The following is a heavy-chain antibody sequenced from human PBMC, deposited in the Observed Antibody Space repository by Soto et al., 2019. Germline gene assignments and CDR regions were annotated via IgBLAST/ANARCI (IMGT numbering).Heavy chain of an antibody. CDR1: GGTFSSYA. V-gene: IGHV1-69*01. CDR2: IIPIFGTA. CDR3: ARGDSSSSLLHERMEDNWFDP. D-gene: IGHD6-6*01. Sequence: QVQLVQSGAEVKKPGSSVKVSCKASGGTFSSYAISWVRQAPGQGLEWMGGIIPIFGTANYAQKFQGRVTITADESTSTAYRELSSLRSEDTAVYYCARGDSSSSLLHERMEDNWFDPWGQGTLVTVSS. J-gene: IGHJ5*02.